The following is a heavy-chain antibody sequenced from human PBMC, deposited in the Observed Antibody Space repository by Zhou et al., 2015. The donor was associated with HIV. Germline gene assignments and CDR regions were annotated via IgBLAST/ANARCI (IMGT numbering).Heavy chain of an antibody. CDR3: ATRGGVAKSTYYYGSGSYSEDAFDI. CDR2: IIPILGIA. Sequence: QVQLVQSGAEVKKPGSSVKVSCKASGGTFSSYTISWVRQAPGQGLEWMGRIIPILGIANYAQKFQGRVTITADKSTSTAYMELSSLRSEDTAVYYCATRGGVAKSTYYYGSGSYSEDAFDIWGQGTMVTVSS. J-gene: IGHJ3*02. D-gene: IGHD3-10*01. V-gene: IGHV1-69*02. CDR1: GGTFSSYT.